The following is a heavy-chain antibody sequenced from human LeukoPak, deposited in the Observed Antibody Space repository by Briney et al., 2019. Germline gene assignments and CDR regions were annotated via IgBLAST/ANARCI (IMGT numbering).Heavy chain of an antibody. V-gene: IGHV4-30-2*01. Sequence: SETLSLTCAVSGGSVSSGGYSWSWIRQPPGKGLEWIGYIYDSGSTYYNPSLKSRVTISLDRSKNQFSLKLSSVTAADTAVYYCAGIQLWLPDAFDVWGQGTMVTVSS. J-gene: IGHJ3*01. CDR3: AGIQLWLPDAFDV. D-gene: IGHD5-18*01. CDR2: IYDSGST. CDR1: GGSVSSGGYS.